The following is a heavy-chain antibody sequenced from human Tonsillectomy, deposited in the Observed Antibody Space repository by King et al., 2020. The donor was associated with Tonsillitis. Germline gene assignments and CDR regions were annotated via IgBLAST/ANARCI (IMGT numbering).Heavy chain of an antibody. Sequence: VQLVESGGGVVQPGRSLRLSCAASGFTFSSYVMHWVRQAPGKGLEWVAVISYDGSDEDYADSVKGRFTISRDNSKNTLYLQMNSLRAEDTAVYYCARDPNLTRGYSGCGLGFFQHWGQGTLITVSS. J-gene: IGHJ1*01. CDR1: GFTFSSYV. CDR3: ARDPNLTRGYSGCGLGFFQH. D-gene: IGHD6-13*01. V-gene: IGHV3-30*03. CDR2: ISYDGSDE.